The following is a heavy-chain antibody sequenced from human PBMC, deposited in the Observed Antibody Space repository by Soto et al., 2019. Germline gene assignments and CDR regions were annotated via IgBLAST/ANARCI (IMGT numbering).Heavy chain of an antibody. CDR1: GLTFSKYW. J-gene: IGHJ6*02. V-gene: IGHV3-7*03. Sequence: EVQLVESGGGLVQPGGSLRLSCATSGLTFSKYWMTWVRQAPGKGLEWVATINHDGSEKSNLDSVEGRFTISRDNAKNSLSLTMNSLRVEDTAVYFCASVPGSPGYHGLDVWGQGTTATVSS. CDR2: INHDGSEK. CDR3: ASVPGSPGYHGLDV. D-gene: IGHD6-19*01.